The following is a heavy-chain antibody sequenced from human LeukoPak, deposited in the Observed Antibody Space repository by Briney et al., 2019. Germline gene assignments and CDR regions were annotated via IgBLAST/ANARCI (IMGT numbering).Heavy chain of an antibody. J-gene: IGHJ1*01. D-gene: IGHD1-26*01. Sequence: ASVKVSCKASGYTFTGYYMHRVRQAPGQGLEWMGWINPNSGGTNYAQKFQGRVTMTRDTSISTAYMGLSRLRSDDTAVYYCLPGSYSFPYFQHWGQGTLVTVSS. CDR2: INPNSGGT. CDR3: LPGSYSFPYFQH. V-gene: IGHV1-2*02. CDR1: GYTFTGYY.